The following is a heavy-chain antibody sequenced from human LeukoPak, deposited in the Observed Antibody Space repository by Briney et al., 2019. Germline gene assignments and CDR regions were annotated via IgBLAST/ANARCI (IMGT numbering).Heavy chain of an antibody. CDR2: IYYSGST. CDR1: GGSISSYY. Sequence: PSETLSLTCTVSGGSISSYYWSWIRQPPGKGLEWIGYIYYSGSTNYNPSLKSRVTISVDTSKNQFSLKLSSVTAADTAVYYCARVQAINDYVWGSFDYWGQGTLVTVSS. D-gene: IGHD3-16*01. CDR3: ARVQAINDYVWGSFDY. J-gene: IGHJ4*02. V-gene: IGHV4-59*01.